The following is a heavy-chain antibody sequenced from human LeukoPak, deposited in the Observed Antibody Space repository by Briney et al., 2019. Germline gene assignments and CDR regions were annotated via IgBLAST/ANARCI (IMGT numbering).Heavy chain of an antibody. CDR2: LSGGSDST. V-gene: IGHV3-23*01. CDR3: AKGLSYNSYYYMDV. CDR1: GFAFNNYA. Sequence: GGSLRLSCAASGFAFNNYAMTWVRQAPGKGLEWVSGLSGGSDSTYHADAVKGRFTISRDNSKNTLYLQMNSLRAEDAAVYYCAKGLSYNSYYYMDVWGKGTTVTVSS. D-gene: IGHD2/OR15-2a*01. J-gene: IGHJ6*03.